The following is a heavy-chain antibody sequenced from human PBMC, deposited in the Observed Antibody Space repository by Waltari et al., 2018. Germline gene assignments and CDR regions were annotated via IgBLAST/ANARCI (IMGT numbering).Heavy chain of an antibody. Sequence: QVQLVQSGSELKKPGASVKVSCKASGYTFTSYAMNWVRQAPGQGLEWMGWINTNTGNPPNAQGFTGRFVFSLDTSVSTAYLQISSLKAEDTAVYYCASLLVVYAIQGADAFDIWGQGTMVTVSS. CDR3: ASLLVVYAIQGADAFDI. V-gene: IGHV7-4-1*02. CDR2: INTNTGNP. J-gene: IGHJ3*02. D-gene: IGHD2-8*02. CDR1: GYTFTSYA.